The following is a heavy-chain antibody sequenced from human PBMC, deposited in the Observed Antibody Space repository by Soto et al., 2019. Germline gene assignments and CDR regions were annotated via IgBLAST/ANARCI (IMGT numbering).Heavy chain of an antibody. CDR3: AIVRLASRRYDILTGYYDY. CDR1: GYTFTSYG. CDR2: ISAYNGNT. V-gene: IGHV1-18*01. J-gene: IGHJ4*02. D-gene: IGHD3-9*01. Sequence: ASVKVSCKASGYTFTSYGISWVRQAPGQGLEWMGWISAYNGNTNYAQKLQGRVTMTTDTSTSTAYMELRSLRSDDTAVYYCAIVRLASRRYDILTGYYDYWGQGTLVTASS.